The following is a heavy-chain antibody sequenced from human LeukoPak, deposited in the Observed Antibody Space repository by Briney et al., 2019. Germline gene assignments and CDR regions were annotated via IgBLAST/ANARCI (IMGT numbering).Heavy chain of an antibody. V-gene: IGHV4-30-4*01. CDR1: GGSISSGDYY. D-gene: IGHD4-17*01. Sequence: SETLSVTCTVSGGSISSGDYYWSWIRQPPGKGLEWIGYIYYSGSTYYNPSLKSRLTISVDTSKNQFSLKLSSVTAADTALYYCARSDYGDAYYFDYWGQGTLVTVSS. J-gene: IGHJ4*02. CDR3: ARSDYGDAYYFDY. CDR2: IYYSGST.